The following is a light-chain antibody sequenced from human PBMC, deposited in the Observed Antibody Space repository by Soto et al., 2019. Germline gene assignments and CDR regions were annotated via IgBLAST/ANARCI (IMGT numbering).Light chain of an antibody. V-gene: IGKV1-27*01. CDR1: QGISYY. CDR3: QHYIRAPYS. J-gene: IGKJ2*03. Sequence: DIQMTQSPSSLSASVGDRVTITCRASQGISYYLAWYQQMPGKAPKLLMYATSTLQSGVPSRFRGSGSGTDFTLTITSLQHEDVATYYCQHYIRAPYSFGQGTKLEIK. CDR2: ATS.